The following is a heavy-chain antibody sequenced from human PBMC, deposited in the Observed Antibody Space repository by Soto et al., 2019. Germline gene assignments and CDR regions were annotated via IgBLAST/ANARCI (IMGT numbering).Heavy chain of an antibody. CDR3: ARDLPRIAAATLDYYYGMDV. CDR2: INPSGGST. V-gene: IGHV1-46*01. D-gene: IGHD6-13*01. CDR1: GYTFTSYY. Sequence: QVQLVQSGAEVKKPGASVKVSCKASGYTFTSYYMHWVRQAPGQGLEWMGIINPSGGSTSYAQKFQGRVTMTRDTSTSTVYMELSSLRSEVTAVYYCARDLPRIAAATLDYYYGMDVWGQGTTVTVSS. J-gene: IGHJ6*02.